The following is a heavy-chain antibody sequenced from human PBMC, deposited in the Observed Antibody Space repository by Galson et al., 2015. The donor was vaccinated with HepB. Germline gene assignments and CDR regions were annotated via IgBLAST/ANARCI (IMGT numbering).Heavy chain of an antibody. CDR2: IIPILGIA. CDR1: GGTFSSYT. D-gene: IGHD5-18*01. J-gene: IGHJ4*02. CDR3: ARGGTAMVKSHFDY. V-gene: IGHV1-69*02. Sequence: SVKVSCKASGGTFSSYTISWVRQAPGQGLEWMGRIIPILGIANYAQKFQGRVTITADKSTSTAYMELSSLRSEDTAVYYCARGGTAMVKSHFDYWGQGTLVTVSS.